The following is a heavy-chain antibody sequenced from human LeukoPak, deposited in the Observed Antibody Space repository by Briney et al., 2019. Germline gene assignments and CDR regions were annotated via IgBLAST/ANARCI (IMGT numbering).Heavy chain of an antibody. J-gene: IGHJ4*02. D-gene: IGHD4-11*01. V-gene: IGHV4-31*03. CDR3: ARDRVRGDSNPFFDY. CDR2: IYYSGST. Sequence: NPSQTLSLTCTVSGGSISSGGYYWSWIRQHPGKGLEWIGYIYYSGSTYYNPSLKSRVTISVDTSKNQFSLKLSSVTAADTAVYYCARDRVRGDSNPFFDYWGQGTLVTVSS. CDR1: GGSISSGGYY.